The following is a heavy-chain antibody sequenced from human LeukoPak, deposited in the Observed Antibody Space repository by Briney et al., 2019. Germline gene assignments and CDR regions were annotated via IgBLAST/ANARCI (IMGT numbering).Heavy chain of an antibody. Sequence: HPGGSLRLSCEASGFTFSTYEMNWVRQTPGKGLEWVSCIGSSGSTIYYADSVKGRFTISRDNGKNSLYLHMNSLRAEDTAVYYCARVWYYDKSGPREDYFDYWGQGTLVTVSS. CDR2: IGSSGSTI. V-gene: IGHV3-48*03. J-gene: IGHJ4*02. D-gene: IGHD3-22*01. CDR3: ARVWYYDKSGPREDYFDY. CDR1: GFTFSTYE.